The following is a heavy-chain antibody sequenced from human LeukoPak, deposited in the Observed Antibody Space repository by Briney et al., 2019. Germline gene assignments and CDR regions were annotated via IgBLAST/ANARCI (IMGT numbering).Heavy chain of an antibody. CDR1: GFTFSSYA. CDR2: ISYDGSNK. CDR3: AKRYCGGDCYRTPASRYFDL. D-gene: IGHD2-21*02. J-gene: IGHJ2*01. V-gene: IGHV3-30*04. Sequence: PGGSLRLSCAASGFTFSSYAMHWVRQAPGKGLEWVAVISYDGSNKYYADSVKGRFTISRDNSKNTLYLQMNSLRVEDTAVYYCAKRYCGGDCYRTPASRYFDLWGRGTQVTVSS.